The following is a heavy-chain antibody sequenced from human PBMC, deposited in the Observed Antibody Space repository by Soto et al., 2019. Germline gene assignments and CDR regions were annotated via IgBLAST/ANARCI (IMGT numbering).Heavy chain of an antibody. Sequence: QLQLRESGSGLVKPSETLSLTCTVSGGSISSGGYSWSWIRQSPEKGLEWLGCIYPTGTTYYHPSIKSPVTISVDMSRNQFSLKLTSVTAADTAVYFCARDPPGPSLRWVLWGQGTTVTVSS. CDR2: IYPTGTT. CDR3: ARDPPGPSLRWVL. CDR1: GGSISSGGYS. D-gene: IGHD3-10*01. J-gene: IGHJ6*02. V-gene: IGHV4-30-2*06.